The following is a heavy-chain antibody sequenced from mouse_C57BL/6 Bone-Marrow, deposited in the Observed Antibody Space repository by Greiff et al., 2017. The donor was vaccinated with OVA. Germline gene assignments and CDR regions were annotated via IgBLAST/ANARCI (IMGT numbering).Heavy chain of an antibody. CDR3: ARGITTVVAHYYAMDY. CDR2: IDPSASYT. V-gene: IGHV1-50*01. D-gene: IGHD1-1*01. Sequence: QVQLKQPGAELVKPGASVKLSCKASGYTFTSYWMQWVKQRPGQGLEWIGEIDPSASYTNYNQQFKGKATLTVDTSSSTAYMQLSSLTSEDSAVYYCARGITTVVAHYYAMDYWGQGTSVTVSS. CDR1: GYTFTSYW. J-gene: IGHJ4*01.